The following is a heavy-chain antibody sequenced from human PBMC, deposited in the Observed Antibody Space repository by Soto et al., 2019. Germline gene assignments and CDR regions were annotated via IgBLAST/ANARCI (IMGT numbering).Heavy chain of an antibody. Sequence: EVQLLESGGGLVQPGGSLRISCAASGFPFGIYAMSWVRQAPGKGLEWVSAISGSGGTTYYADSVKGRFTISRDNSKNSLYLHMNSLRAEGTAVYHCTKDPYTGLGTYRLRFDYWGQGALVAVSS. CDR2: ISGSGGTT. D-gene: IGHD3-10*01. V-gene: IGHV3-23*01. CDR1: GFPFGIYA. J-gene: IGHJ4*02. CDR3: TKDPYTGLGTYRLRFDY.